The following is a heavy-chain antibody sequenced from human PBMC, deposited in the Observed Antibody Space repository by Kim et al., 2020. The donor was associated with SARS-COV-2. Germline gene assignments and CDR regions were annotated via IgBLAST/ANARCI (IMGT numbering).Heavy chain of an antibody. CDR1: GFIVNQNH. J-gene: IGHJ4*02. D-gene: IGHD3-9*01. CDR3: VRDRTGFYVFD. V-gene: IGHV3-53*01. Sequence: GGSLRLSCAVSGFIVNQNHMSWVRQTPGKGLEWVSIIYSGGDTYYADSVKGRFTVSRDNSKNTLSLQINSLRADDTALYYCVRDRTGFYVFDYGAREPWSPSRQ. CDR2: IYSGGDT.